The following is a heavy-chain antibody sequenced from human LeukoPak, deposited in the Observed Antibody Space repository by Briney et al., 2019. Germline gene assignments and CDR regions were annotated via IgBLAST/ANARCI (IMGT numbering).Heavy chain of an antibody. V-gene: IGHV3-30*02. CDR1: GFTFSSYG. D-gene: IGHD4-17*01. CDR3: ASTTVNHYHGMDV. Sequence: PGGSLRLSCAASGFTFSSYGMHWVRQAPGKGLEWVAFIRYDGSNKYYADSVKGRFTISRDNSKNTLYLQMNSLRAEDTAVYYCASTTVNHYHGMDVWGQGTTVTVSS. CDR2: IRYDGSNK. J-gene: IGHJ6*02.